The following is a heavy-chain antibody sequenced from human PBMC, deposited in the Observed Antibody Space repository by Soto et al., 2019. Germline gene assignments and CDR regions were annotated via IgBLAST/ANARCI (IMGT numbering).Heavy chain of an antibody. CDR2: IIPVFGTT. CDR1: GGTLNSYT. D-gene: IGHD4-17*01. Sequence: QVQLVQSGAEVKKPGSSVRVSCKASGGTLNSYTISWVRQAPGQGLEWMGGIIPVFGTTDYAQKFQGRVTITADQSTGTAYLDLFRLRSEDTAIYYCSISNSYGRGDFWGKGTLVTVSS. V-gene: IGHV1-69*01. CDR3: SISNSYGRGDF. J-gene: IGHJ4*02.